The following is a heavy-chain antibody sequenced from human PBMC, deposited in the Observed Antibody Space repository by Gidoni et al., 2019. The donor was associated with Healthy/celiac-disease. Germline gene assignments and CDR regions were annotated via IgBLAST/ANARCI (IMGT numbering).Heavy chain of an antibody. D-gene: IGHD6-13*01. CDR1: GGTFSSYA. J-gene: IGHJ5*02. CDR2: IIPIFGTA. CDR3: ARDLQLSSSWYLRWFDP. V-gene: IGHV1-69*06. Sequence: QVQLVQSGAEVKKPGSSVKVSCKASGGTFSSYAISWVRQAPGQVLEWMGGIIPIFGTANYAQKFQGRVTITADKSTSTAYMELSSLRSEDTAVYYCARDLQLSSSWYLRWFDPWGQGTLVTVSS.